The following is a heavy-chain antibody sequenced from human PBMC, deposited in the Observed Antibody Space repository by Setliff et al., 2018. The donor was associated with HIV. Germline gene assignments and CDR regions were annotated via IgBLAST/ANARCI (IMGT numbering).Heavy chain of an antibody. J-gene: IGHJ6*02. Sequence: ASVKVSCKSSGGSFNTYAMHWVRQSPGQRLEWMGWINAGNGDTKYSQKFQGRVTFTWDTSASTAYMELSSLRSEDTALYYCARDSGDDYSDYYYYGMDVWGQGTTVTVSS. V-gene: IGHV1-3*01. CDR1: GGSFNTYA. CDR2: INAGNGDT. CDR3: ARDSGDDYSDYYYYGMDV. D-gene: IGHD4-4*01.